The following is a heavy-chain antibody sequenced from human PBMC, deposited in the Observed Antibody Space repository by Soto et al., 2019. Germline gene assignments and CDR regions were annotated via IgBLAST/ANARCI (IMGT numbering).Heavy chain of an antibody. D-gene: IGHD3-22*01. J-gene: IGHJ4*02. CDR2: ISGSGGST. Sequence: GSLRLSCAASGVTFSSYAMSWVRQAPGKGLEWVSAISGSGGSTYYADSVKGRFTISRDNSKNTLYLQMNSLRAEDTAVYYCAKAYYYDSSGYYYVPIYWGQGTLVTVSS. CDR1: GVTFSSYA. V-gene: IGHV3-23*01. CDR3: AKAYYYDSSGYYYVPIY.